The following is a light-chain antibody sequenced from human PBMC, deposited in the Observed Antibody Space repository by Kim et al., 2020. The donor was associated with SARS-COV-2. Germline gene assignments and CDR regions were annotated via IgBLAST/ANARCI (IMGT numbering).Light chain of an antibody. V-gene: IGKV3-20*01. CDR3: QQYGGSPWT. Sequence: CPGERATLAYRASQCVSRSSLAWYQQKPGQTPRLVIYDTSSRATGIPDRFSGSGSGTDYTLTISRLEPGGFAVYFCQQYGGSPWTFGQGTKVDIK. CDR1: QCVSRSS. CDR2: DTS. J-gene: IGKJ1*01.